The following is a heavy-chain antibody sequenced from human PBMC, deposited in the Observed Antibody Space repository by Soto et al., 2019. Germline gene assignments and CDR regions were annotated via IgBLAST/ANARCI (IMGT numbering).Heavy chain of an antibody. CDR1: GYILTIYC. Sequence: SCKGSGYILTIYCISWVRQMPGKGLEWMGRIDPSDSYTNYSPSFQGHVTISADKSISTAYLQWSSLKASDTAMYYCARLSGDYDRSLEHWGQGTLVTVSS. V-gene: IGHV5-10-1*01. CDR3: ARLSGDYDRSLEH. CDR2: IDPSDSYT. D-gene: IGHD3-16*01. J-gene: IGHJ1*01.